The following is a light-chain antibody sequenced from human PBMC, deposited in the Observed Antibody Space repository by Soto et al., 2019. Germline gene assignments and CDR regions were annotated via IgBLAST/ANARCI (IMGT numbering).Light chain of an antibody. V-gene: IGKV4-1*01. Sequence: DIVMTQSPDSLAVSLGERATINCKSSQSVLYSSNNKNYLVWYRQKPGQPPKLLIYWASTRESGVPDRFRGSGSGTDFTLTISSLQAEDVAVYYCQQYYSTPLTFGGGTKVDIK. CDR3: QQYYSTPLT. J-gene: IGKJ4*01. CDR1: QSVLYSSNNKNY. CDR2: WAS.